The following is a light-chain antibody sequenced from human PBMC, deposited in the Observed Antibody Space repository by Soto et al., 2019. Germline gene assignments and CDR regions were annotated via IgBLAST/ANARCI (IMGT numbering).Light chain of an antibody. CDR3: QQRSSWPLT. CDR1: QGVSRF. J-gene: IGKJ4*01. V-gene: IGKV3-11*01. Sequence: EIVLTQSPATLSLSPGERAALSCRASQGVSRFLAWYQQKPGQAPRLLIYDASNRATGITARFSGSGSGTDFTLAISSLEPEDFAVYYCQQRSSWPLTFGGGTKVEIK. CDR2: DAS.